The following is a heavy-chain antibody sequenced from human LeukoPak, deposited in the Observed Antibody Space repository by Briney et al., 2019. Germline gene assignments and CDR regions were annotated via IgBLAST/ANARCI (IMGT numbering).Heavy chain of an antibody. V-gene: IGHV3-7*01. D-gene: IGHD6-13*01. CDR2: IKQDGSEK. CDR1: GFTFSSYA. CDR3: ARTPSSSWDYYYYMDV. J-gene: IGHJ6*03. Sequence: GGSLRLSCAASGFTFSSYAMHWVRQAPGKGLEWVANIKQDGSEKYFVDSVKGRFTISRDNAKNSLYLQMNSLRVEDTAVYYCARTPSSSWDYYYYMDVWGKGTTVTVSS.